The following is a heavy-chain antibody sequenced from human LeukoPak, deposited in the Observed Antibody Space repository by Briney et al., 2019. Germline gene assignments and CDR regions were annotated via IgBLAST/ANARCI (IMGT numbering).Heavy chain of an antibody. CDR1: GCTFTSYD. V-gene: IGHV1-8*03. Sequence: ASVKLSCKASGCTFTSYDIDWVQQATGQGLECMGWMNPNSGSRGYAQKFQGSVTITRNTCISAAYMELSSLRSEVTAVYYCARSGGGRGSYTVDYWGQGTLVTVSS. CDR3: ARSGGGRGSYTVDY. CDR2: MNPNSGSR. J-gene: IGHJ4*02. D-gene: IGHD1-26*01.